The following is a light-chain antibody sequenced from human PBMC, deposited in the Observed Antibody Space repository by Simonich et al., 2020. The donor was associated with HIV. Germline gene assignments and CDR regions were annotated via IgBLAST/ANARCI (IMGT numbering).Light chain of an antibody. V-gene: IGKV3-15*01. CDR3: QQYNNRPLT. CDR2: DAS. CDR1: QSVNSN. J-gene: IGKJ4*01. Sequence: IVMTQSPATLSVSPGERATLSCRASQSVNSNLAWYQQKPGQAPRLLIFDASTRATGVPAKFSGSGSGTEFTLTISSIQSEDFAVYYCQQYNNRPLTFGGGTKVEIK.